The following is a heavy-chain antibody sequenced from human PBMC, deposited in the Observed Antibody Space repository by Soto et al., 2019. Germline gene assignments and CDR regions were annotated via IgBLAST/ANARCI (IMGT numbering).Heavy chain of an antibody. J-gene: IGHJ4*02. D-gene: IGHD3-22*01. V-gene: IGHV1-69*08. CDR3: ARDYYDSSGYPLDY. CDR2: IIPILGIA. CDR1: GGTFSSYT. Sequence: QVQLVQSGAEVKKPGSSVKVSCKASGGTFSSYTISWVRQAPGQGLEWMGRIIPILGIANYAQKFQGRVTITADKSTRTAYMELSSLRSEGTAVYYCARDYYDSSGYPLDYWGQGTLVTVSS.